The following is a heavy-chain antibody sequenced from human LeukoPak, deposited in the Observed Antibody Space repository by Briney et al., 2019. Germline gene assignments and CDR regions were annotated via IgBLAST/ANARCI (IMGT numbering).Heavy chain of an antibody. CDR2: ISSNGGST. J-gene: IGHJ4*02. D-gene: IGHD2/OR15-2a*01. CDR3: ATYLRSGPIDS. Sequence: QAGGSLRLSCVASGFTFSSYAMHWVRQAPGKGLECVSAISSNGGSTYYANSVKGRFTISRDNSKNTLYLQMGSLRAEDMAVYYCATYLRSGPIDSWGQGTLVTVSS. CDR1: GFTFSSYA. V-gene: IGHV3-64*01.